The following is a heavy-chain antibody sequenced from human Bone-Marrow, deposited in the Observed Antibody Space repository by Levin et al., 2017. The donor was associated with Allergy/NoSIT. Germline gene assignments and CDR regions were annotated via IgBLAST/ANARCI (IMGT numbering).Heavy chain of an antibody. J-gene: IGHJ4*02. Sequence: LSLTCAASGFTFSTYWMHWVRQVPGEGLAWVARINGDGSMITYADSVRGRFTISRDNARSTLYLQMDSLRADDTAVYYCVRDFAGTEDFDYWGRGTLVTVS. V-gene: IGHV3-74*01. CDR3: VRDFAGTEDFDY. CDR2: INGDGSMI. CDR1: GFTFSTYW.